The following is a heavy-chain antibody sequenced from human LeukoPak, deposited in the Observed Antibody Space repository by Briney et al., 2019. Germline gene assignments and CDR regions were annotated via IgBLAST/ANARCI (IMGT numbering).Heavy chain of an antibody. CDR3: ARDATARDYSNFDY. CDR2: VNPNSGGT. Sequence: ASVKVSCKASGYTFTGYYTHWVRQAPGQGLEWMGWVNPNSGGTNYAQKFQGRVTMTRDTSISTAYMELSRLTSDDTAFYYCARDATARDYSNFDYWGQGTLVTVSS. J-gene: IGHJ4*02. V-gene: IGHV1-2*02. D-gene: IGHD4-11*01. CDR1: GYTFTGYY.